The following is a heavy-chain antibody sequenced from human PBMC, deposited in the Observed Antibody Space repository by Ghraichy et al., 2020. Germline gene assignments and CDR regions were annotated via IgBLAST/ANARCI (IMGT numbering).Heavy chain of an antibody. J-gene: IGHJ6*02. Sequence: SETLSLTCTVSGGSIRTSYWSWIRQPAGKGLEWIGRFYSSGSANYNPSLKSRVTMSVDTSKTQFSLKLTSVTAADTAVYYCARGPAALGYYYGMDVWGQGTTVTVSS. V-gene: IGHV4-4*07. CDR2: FYSSGSA. CDR3: ARGPAALGYYYGMDV. CDR1: GGSIRTSY. D-gene: IGHD2-2*01.